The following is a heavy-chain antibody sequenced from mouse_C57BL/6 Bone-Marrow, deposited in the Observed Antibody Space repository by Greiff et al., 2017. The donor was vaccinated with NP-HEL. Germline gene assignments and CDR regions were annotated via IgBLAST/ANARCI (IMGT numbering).Heavy chain of an antibody. Sequence: VNVVESGPGLVAPSQSLSITCTVSGFSLTSYGVHWVRQPPGKGLEWLVVILSDGSTTYNSALKSRLSISKDNSKSQVFLKMNSHQTDETAMYYCASPYSNYEGYAMDYWGQGTSVTVSS. J-gene: IGHJ4*01. CDR3: ASPYSNYEGYAMDY. D-gene: IGHD2-5*01. CDR2: ILSDGST. CDR1: GFSLTSYG. V-gene: IGHV2-6*03.